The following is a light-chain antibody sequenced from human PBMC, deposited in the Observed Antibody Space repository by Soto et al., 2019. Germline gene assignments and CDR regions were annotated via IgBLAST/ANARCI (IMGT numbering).Light chain of an antibody. J-gene: IGLJ2*01. Sequence: QSALTQPPSASGSPGQSVTISCTGTSSDVGGYNYVSWYQQHPGKAPKLMIYEVSKRPSGVTDRFSGSKSGNTASLTVSGLQAEDEADYYCNSYAGSNNLVFGGGTKVTVL. V-gene: IGLV2-8*01. CDR2: EVS. CDR3: NSYAGSNNLV. CDR1: SSDVGGYNY.